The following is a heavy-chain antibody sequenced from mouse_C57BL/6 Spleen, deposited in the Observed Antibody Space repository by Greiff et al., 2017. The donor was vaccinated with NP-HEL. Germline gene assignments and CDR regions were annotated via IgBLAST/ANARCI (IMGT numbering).Heavy chain of an antibody. CDR2: INYDGSST. Sequence: EVQLQESEGGLVQPGSSMKLSCTASGFTFSDYYMAWVRQVPEKGLEWVANINYDGSSTYYLDSLKSRFIISRDNAKNILYLQMSSLKSEDTATYYCARVTTVVATDYYAMDYWGQGTSVTVSS. D-gene: IGHD1-1*01. CDR1: GFTFSDYY. V-gene: IGHV5-16*01. J-gene: IGHJ4*01. CDR3: ARVTTVVATDYYAMDY.